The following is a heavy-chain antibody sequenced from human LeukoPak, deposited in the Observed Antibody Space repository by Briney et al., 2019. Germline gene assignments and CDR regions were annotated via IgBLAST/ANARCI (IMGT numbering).Heavy chain of an antibody. J-gene: IGHJ5*02. D-gene: IGHD2-15*01. CDR1: GGSISSSSYY. CDR3: ASRGTYCSGGSCYVFDP. CDR2: IYYSGST. V-gene: IGHV4-39*01. Sequence: SETLSLTCTVSGGSISSSSYYWGWIRQPPGKGLEWIGSIYYSGSTYYNPSLKIRVTISVETSKNQFSLKLSSVTAADTAVYYCASRGTYCSGGSCYVFDPWGQGTLVTVSS.